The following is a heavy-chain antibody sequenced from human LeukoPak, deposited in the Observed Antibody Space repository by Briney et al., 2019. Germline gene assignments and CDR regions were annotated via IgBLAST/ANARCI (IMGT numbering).Heavy chain of an antibody. J-gene: IGHJ4*02. Sequence: GGSLRLSCAAFGFNYSSYTMNWVRQAPGMGLEWLSYISATRDITYYADSVKGRYTISRDNAKNSLYLQMNNLRVEDTAVYYCARETPRRGETRDGYRWGQGTLVTVSS. CDR1: GFNYSSYT. CDR3: ARETPRRGETRDGYR. D-gene: IGHD5-24*01. CDR2: ISATRDIT. V-gene: IGHV3-48*01.